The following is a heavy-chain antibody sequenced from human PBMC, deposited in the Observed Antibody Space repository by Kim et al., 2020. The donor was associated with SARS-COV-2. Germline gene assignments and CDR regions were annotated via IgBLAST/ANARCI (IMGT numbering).Heavy chain of an antibody. J-gene: IGHJ6*02. V-gene: IGHV7-4-1*02. D-gene: IGHD2-2*01. Sequence: ASVKVSCKASGYTFTSYAMNWVRQAPGQGLEWMGWINTNTGNPTYAQGFTGRFVFSLDTSVSTAYLQISSLKAEDTAVYYCASPSRYGAVVPAASRGGMDVWGQGTTVTVSS. CDR2: INTNTGNP. CDR3: ASPSRYGAVVPAASRGGMDV. CDR1: GYTFTSYA.